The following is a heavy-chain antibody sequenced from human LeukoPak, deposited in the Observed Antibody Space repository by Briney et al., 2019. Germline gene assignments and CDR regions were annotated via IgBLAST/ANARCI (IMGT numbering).Heavy chain of an antibody. CDR2: ISSSSNYI. V-gene: IGHV3-21*01. J-gene: IGHJ4*02. CDR1: GFSFNTYS. Sequence: GGSLRLSCAASGFSFNTYSMTWVRQAPGKGLECVLSISSSSNYIYYADSVKGRLTISRDNAKNSLYLQMNSLRAEDTAVYYCARRQILPTVMPPDYWGQGTLVTVSS. D-gene: IGHD2-2*01. CDR3: ARRQILPTVMPPDY.